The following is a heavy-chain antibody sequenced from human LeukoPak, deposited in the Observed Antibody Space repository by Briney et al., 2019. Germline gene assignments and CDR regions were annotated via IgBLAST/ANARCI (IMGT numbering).Heavy chain of an antibody. Sequence: PSETLSLTCAVYGGSFSGYYWSWIRQPPGKGLEWIGEINHSGSTYYNPSLKSRVTISVDTSKNQFSLKLSSVTAADTAVYYCARAEGSGSYANDYWGQGTLVTVSS. CDR1: GGSFSGYY. D-gene: IGHD1-26*01. CDR3: ARAEGSGSYANDY. CDR2: INHSGST. J-gene: IGHJ4*02. V-gene: IGHV4-34*09.